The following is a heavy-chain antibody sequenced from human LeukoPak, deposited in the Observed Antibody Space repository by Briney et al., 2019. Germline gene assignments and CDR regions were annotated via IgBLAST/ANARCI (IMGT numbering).Heavy chain of an antibody. CDR2: IYYSGST. D-gene: IGHD6-13*01. CDR1: GGPINSYY. CDR3: ARTGGPTYKSSWFI. V-gene: IGHV4-59*01. J-gene: IGHJ3*02. Sequence: SETLSLTCTVSGGPINSYYWSWIRQPPGKGLEWIGYIYYSGSTNYNPSLKSRVTISADTSKNQLSLKLSSVTAADTAVYYCARTGGPTYKSSWFIWGQGTMVTVSS.